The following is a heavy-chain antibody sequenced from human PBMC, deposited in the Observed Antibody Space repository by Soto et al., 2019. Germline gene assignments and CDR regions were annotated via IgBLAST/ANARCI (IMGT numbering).Heavy chain of an antibody. Sequence: QVQLVQSGDDVKKPGASVKVSCKASGYIFVNYGIAWVRQAPGQGLEWMGWISPYTGNTHSATKVQGRLTMTTETSTSTAYMDLGSLTSDDTAVYYCVMVDNYVTPTPQDVWGQGTTVTVSS. D-gene: IGHD3-16*01. CDR3: VMVDNYVTPTPQDV. V-gene: IGHV1-18*01. J-gene: IGHJ6*02. CDR2: ISPYTGNT. CDR1: GYIFVNYG.